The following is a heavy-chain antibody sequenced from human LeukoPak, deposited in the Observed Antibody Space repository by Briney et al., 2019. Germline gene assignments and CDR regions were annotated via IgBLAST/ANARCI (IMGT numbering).Heavy chain of an antibody. CDR1: GYSFTSYW. J-gene: IGHJ6*03. Sequence: GESLKISCKGSGYSFTSYWIGWVRQMPGKGLEWMGIIYPGDSDTRYSPSFQGQVTISADKSIGTAYLQWSSLKASDTAMYYCARRSSSSWPHYYYYMDVWGKGTTVTVSS. V-gene: IGHV5-51*01. CDR2: IYPGDSDT. CDR3: ARRSSSSWPHYYYYMDV. D-gene: IGHD6-13*01.